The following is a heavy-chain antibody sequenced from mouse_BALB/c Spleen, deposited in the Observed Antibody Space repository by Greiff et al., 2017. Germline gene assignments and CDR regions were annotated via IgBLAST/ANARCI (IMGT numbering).Heavy chain of an antibody. D-gene: IGHD2-1*01. J-gene: IGHJ2*01. CDR1: GFTFSSYT. V-gene: IGHV5-6-4*01. Sequence: EVKLMESGGGLVQPGGSRKLSCAASGFTFSSYTMSWVRQTPEKRLEWVATISSGGSYTYYPDSVKGRFTISRDNAKNTLYLQMSSLKSEDTAMYYCTREDGNFDYWGQGTTLTVSS. CDR3: TREDGNFDY. CDR2: ISSGGSYT.